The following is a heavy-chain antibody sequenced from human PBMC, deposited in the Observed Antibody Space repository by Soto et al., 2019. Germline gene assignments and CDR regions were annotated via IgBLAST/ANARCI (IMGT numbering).Heavy chain of an antibody. CDR1: GGSISSSSYY. Sequence: QLQLQESGPGLVKPSETLSLTCTVSGGSISSSSYYWGWIRQPPGKGLEWIGSIYYSGSTYYNPSLKSRVTISVDTSKNQFSLKLSSVTAADTAVYYCASGGGVSRNYDFWSGYYRMYYFDYWGQGTLVTVSS. V-gene: IGHV4-39*01. D-gene: IGHD3-3*01. CDR2: IYYSGST. J-gene: IGHJ4*02. CDR3: ASGGGVSRNYDFWSGYYRMYYFDY.